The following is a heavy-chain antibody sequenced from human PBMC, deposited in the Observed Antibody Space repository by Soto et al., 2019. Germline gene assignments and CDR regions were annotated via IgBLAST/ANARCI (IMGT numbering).Heavy chain of an antibody. CDR3: ASNYGDYVWYFDL. CDR1: GGSISSSSYY. CDR2: IYYSGST. J-gene: IGHJ2*01. D-gene: IGHD4-17*01. Sequence: SETLSLTCTVSGGSISSSSYYWGWIRQPPGKGLEWIGSIYYSGSTYYNPSLKSRVTISVDTSKNQFSLKLSSVTAADTAVYYCASNYGDYVWYFDLWGRGTLVTVSS. V-gene: IGHV4-39*01.